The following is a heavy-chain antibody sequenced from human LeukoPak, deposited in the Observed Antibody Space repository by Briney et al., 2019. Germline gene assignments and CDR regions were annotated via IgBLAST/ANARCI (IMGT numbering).Heavy chain of an antibody. CDR2: ISGSGGST. CDR1: GFTFSSYA. Sequence: GGSLRLSCAASGFTFSSYAMSWVRQAPGKGLEWVSGISGSGGSTYYADSVKGRLTISRDNSKNTLYLQMNSRRGEDTAVYYCARVDGYESRTPYYDILTGPDYWGQGTLVTVSS. D-gene: IGHD3-9*01. V-gene: IGHV3-23*01. J-gene: IGHJ4*02. CDR3: ARVDGYESRTPYYDILTGPDY.